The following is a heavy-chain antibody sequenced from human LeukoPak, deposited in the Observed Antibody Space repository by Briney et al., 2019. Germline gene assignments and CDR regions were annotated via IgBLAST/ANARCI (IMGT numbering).Heavy chain of an antibody. CDR1: GFTFSSFA. CDR2: ISGSGGST. D-gene: IGHD3-22*01. J-gene: IGHJ4*02. Sequence: GGSLRLSCAASGFTFSSFAMSWVRQAPGKGLEWVSAISGSGGSTYYADSVKGRFTISRDNSKNTLYLQMNSLRAEDTAVYYCAKFVGYYPIFDYWGQGTLVTVSS. V-gene: IGHV3-23*01. CDR3: AKFVGYYPIFDY.